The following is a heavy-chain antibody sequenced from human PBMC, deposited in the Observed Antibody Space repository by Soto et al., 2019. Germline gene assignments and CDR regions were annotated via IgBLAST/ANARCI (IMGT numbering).Heavy chain of an antibody. CDR1: GGSISSSSYY. CDR2: IYYSGST. D-gene: IGHD6-13*01. J-gene: IGHJ5*02. V-gene: IGHV4-39*01. CDR3: VSLAAYSSSWYAYPLDP. Sequence: SETLSLTCTVSGGSISSSSYYWGWIRQPPGKGLEWIGSIYYSGSTYYNPSLKSRVTISVDTSKNQFSLKLSSVTAADTAVYYCVSLAAYSSSWYAYPLDPWGQGTLVTVSS.